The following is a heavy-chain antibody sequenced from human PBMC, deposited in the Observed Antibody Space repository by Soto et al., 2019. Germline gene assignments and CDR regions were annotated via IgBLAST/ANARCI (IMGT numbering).Heavy chain of an antibody. J-gene: IGHJ4*02. CDR2: INHSGST. CDR1: GGSFSGYY. V-gene: IGHV4-34*01. CDR3: ARTNCSGGSCYSKTPFDY. D-gene: IGHD2-15*01. Sequence: PSETLSLTCAVYGGSFSGYYWSCIRQPPGKGLEWIGEINHSGSTNYTPSLKSRVTISVDTSKNQFSLKLSSVTAADTAVYYCARTNCSGGSCYSKTPFDYWGQGTLVTVSS.